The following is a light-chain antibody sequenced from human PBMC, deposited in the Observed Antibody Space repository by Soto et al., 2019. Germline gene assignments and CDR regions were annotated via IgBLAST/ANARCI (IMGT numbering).Light chain of an antibody. CDR2: DNN. V-gene: IGLV1-51*01. CDR1: SSNSGNNY. CDR3: GTWDSSLSAGVV. Sequence: QSVLTQPPSVSAAPGQKVTISCSGSSSNSGNNYVSWYQQLPGTAPKLLIYDNNKRPSGIPDRFSGSKSGTSATLGITGLQTGDEADYYCGTWDSSLSAGVVFGGGTKLTVL. J-gene: IGLJ2*01.